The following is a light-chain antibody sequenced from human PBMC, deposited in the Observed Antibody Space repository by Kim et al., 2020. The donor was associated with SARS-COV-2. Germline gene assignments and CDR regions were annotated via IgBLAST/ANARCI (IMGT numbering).Light chain of an antibody. CDR2: DAS. Sequence: DIHMTQSPSTLSASVGDRVTITCRDSQTIITWLAWFQQKPGKAPKLLIYDASTLQSGVPSRFSASGSGTEFTLTINSLQPDDFATYYCQQYHSYSGTFGQGTKVDIK. CDR1: QTIITW. CDR3: QQYHSYSGT. J-gene: IGKJ1*01. V-gene: IGKV1-5*01.